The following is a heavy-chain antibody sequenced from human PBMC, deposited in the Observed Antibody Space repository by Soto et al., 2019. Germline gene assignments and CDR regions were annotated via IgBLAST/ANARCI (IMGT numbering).Heavy chain of an antibody. CDR3: ATLRWRAWSYYYYGMDV. J-gene: IGHJ6*02. Sequence: ASVKISCKVSGYTLTELSMHWVRQPPGKGLEWMGGFDPEDGETIYAQKFQGRVTMTEDTSTDTAYMELSSLRSEDTAVYYCATLRWRAWSYYYYGMDVWGQGTTVTVSS. CDR2: FDPEDGET. D-gene: IGHD3-3*01. V-gene: IGHV1-24*01. CDR1: GYTLTELS.